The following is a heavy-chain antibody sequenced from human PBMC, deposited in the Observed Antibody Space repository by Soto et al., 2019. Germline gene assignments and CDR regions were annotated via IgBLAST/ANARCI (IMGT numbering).Heavy chain of an antibody. D-gene: IGHD3-10*01. CDR1: GYSFTSYW. J-gene: IGHJ3*02. Sequence: VESLKISCKGSGYSFTSYWIGCVRQMPGKGLEWMGIIYPGDSDTRYSPSFQGQVTISADKSISTAYLQWSSLKASDTAIYYCAGGHPLGLWLGELLRSRVGAFDIWGQGTMVTVSS. CDR2: IYPGDSDT. V-gene: IGHV5-51*01. CDR3: AGGHPLGLWLGELLRSRVGAFDI.